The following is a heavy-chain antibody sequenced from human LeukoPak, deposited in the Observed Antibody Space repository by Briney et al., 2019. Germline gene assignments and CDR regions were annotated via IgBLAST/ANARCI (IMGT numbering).Heavy chain of an antibody. CDR2: IIPILGVA. Sequence: SVKVSCKASGCTFSSYAISWVRQAHGQGLEWMGRIIPILGVANYAQKFQGRVTITADKSTSTAYMELSSLRSEGTDVYYCTRTVYSSGWLFDYWGQGTLVTVSS. CDR1: GCTFSSYA. V-gene: IGHV1-69*04. J-gene: IGHJ4*02. D-gene: IGHD6-19*01. CDR3: TRTVYSSGWLFDY.